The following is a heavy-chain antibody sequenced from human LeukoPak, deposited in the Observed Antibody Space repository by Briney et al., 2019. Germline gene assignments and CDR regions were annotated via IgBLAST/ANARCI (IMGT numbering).Heavy chain of an antibody. Sequence: PGRSLRLSCAASGFTFSSYGMHWVRQAPGQGLEWVAVIWYDGSNKYYADSVKGRFTISRDNSKNTLYLQMNSPRAEDTAVYYCAKGLIPGDYVHYYYMDVWGKGTTVTVSS. J-gene: IGHJ6*03. D-gene: IGHD4-17*01. CDR2: IWYDGSNK. V-gene: IGHV3-33*06. CDR3: AKGLIPGDYVHYYYMDV. CDR1: GFTFSSYG.